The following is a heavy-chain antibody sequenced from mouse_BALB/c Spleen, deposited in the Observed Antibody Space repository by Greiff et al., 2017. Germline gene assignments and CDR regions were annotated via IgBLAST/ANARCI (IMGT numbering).Heavy chain of an antibody. V-gene: IGHV7-3*02. Sequence: EVKLMESGGGLVQPGGSLRLSCATSGFTFTDYYMSWVRQPPGKALEWLGFIRNKANGYTTEYSASVKGRFTISRDNSQSILYLQMNTLRAEDSATYYCARDSSGYSWFAYWGQGTLVTVSA. CDR3: ARDSSGYSWFAY. CDR1: GFTFTDYY. CDR2: IRNKANGYTT. D-gene: IGHD3-1*01. J-gene: IGHJ3*01.